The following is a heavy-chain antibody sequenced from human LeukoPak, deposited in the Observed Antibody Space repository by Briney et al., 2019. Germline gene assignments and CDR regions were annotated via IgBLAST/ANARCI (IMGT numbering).Heavy chain of an antibody. CDR2: IIPIFGTA. J-gene: IGHJ4*02. V-gene: IGHV1-69*05. CDR1: GGTFSSYA. D-gene: IGHD5-24*01. CDR3: ATAPTSRDGYNSEFDY. Sequence: ASVKVSCKASGGTFSSYAISWVRQAPGQGLEWMGGIIPIFGTANYAQKFQGRVTITTDESTSTAYMELSSPRSEDTAVYYCATAPTSRDGYNSEFDYWGQGTLVSVSS.